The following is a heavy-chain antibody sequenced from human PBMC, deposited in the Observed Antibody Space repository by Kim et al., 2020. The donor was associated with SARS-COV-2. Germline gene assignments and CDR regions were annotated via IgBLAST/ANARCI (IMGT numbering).Heavy chain of an antibody. J-gene: IGHJ4*02. Sequence: GGSLRLSCAASGFTFSSYVMSWVRQAPGKGLEWVSAISGSGGSTHYADSVKGRFTISRDNSKNTLYLQMNSLRAEDTAVYYCAKDPYYDFRSGYYFGYWGQGTLVTVSS. CDR2: ISGSGGST. V-gene: IGHV3-23*01. D-gene: IGHD3-3*01. CDR3: AKDPYYDFRSGYYFGY. CDR1: GFTFSSYV.